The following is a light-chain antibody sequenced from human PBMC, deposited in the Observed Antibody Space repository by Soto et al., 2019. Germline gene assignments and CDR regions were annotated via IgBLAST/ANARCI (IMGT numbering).Light chain of an antibody. CDR2: DVT. J-gene: IGLJ2*01. CDR1: STDVGGFNY. CDR3: SSYSSSTTHVV. Sequence: QSALTQPAFVSGSPGRSVTISSTGTSTDVGGFNYVSWYQHLPGRAPKLIIYDVTNRPSGISYRFSASKSGRTASLTISGLQAEDEADYYCSSYSSSTTHVVFGGGTKVTVL. V-gene: IGLV2-14*03.